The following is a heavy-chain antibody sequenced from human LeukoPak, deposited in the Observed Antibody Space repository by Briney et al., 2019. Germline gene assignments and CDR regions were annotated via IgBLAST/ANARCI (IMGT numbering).Heavy chain of an antibody. CDR2: INHSGSA. CDR3: ARRKYSSGWANRKNNWFDP. Sequence: SETLSLTCAVYGGSFSGYYWSWIRQPPGKGLEWIGEINHSGSANYNPPLKSRVTISVDTSKNQFSLKLSSVTAADTAVYYCARRKYSSGWANRKNNWFDPWGQGTLVTVSS. J-gene: IGHJ5*02. D-gene: IGHD6-19*01. CDR1: GGSFSGYY. V-gene: IGHV4-34*01.